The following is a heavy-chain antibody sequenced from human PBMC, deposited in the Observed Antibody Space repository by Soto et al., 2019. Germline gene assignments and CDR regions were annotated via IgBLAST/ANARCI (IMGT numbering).Heavy chain of an antibody. V-gene: IGHV1-69*13. Sequence: RASVKVSCKASGGTFSSYAISWVRQAPGQGLEWMGGIIPIFGTANYAQKFQGRVTITADESTSTAYMELSSLRSEDTAVYYCARARDGYNWVGILYYYYGMDVWGQGTTVTVSS. CDR1: GGTFSSYA. J-gene: IGHJ6*02. D-gene: IGHD5-12*01. CDR2: IIPIFGTA. CDR3: ARARDGYNWVGILYYYYGMDV.